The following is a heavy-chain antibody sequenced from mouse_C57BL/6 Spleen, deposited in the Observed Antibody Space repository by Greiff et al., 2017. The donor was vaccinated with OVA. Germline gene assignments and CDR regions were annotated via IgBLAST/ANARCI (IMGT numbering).Heavy chain of an antibody. CDR1: GYTFTSYW. CDR3: ARFPSYYYGSSPSYAMDY. J-gene: IGHJ4*01. V-gene: IGHV1-50*01. Sequence: QVQLQQSGAELVKPGASVKLSCKASGYTFTSYWMQWVKQRPGQGLEWIGEIDPSDSYTNYNQKFKGKATLTVDTSSSTAYMQLSSLTSEDSAVYYCARFPSYYYGSSPSYAMDYWGQGTSVTVSS. CDR2: IDPSDSYT. D-gene: IGHD1-1*01.